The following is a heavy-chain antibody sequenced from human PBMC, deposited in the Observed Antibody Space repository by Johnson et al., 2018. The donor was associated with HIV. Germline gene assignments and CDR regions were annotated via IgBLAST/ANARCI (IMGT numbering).Heavy chain of an antibody. CDR3: ARDPPSYGSGSYFRAFDI. V-gene: IGHV3-13*01. CDR1: GFTFSSYD. J-gene: IGHJ3*02. D-gene: IGHD3-10*01. CDR2: IGTAGDT. Sequence: VQLVESGGGLVQPGGSLRLSCAASGFTFSSYDMHWVRQATGKGLEWVSAIGTAGDTYYPGSVEGRFTISRENAKNSLYLQMNSLRAGDTAVYYCARDPPSYGSGSYFRAFDIWGQGTMVTVSS.